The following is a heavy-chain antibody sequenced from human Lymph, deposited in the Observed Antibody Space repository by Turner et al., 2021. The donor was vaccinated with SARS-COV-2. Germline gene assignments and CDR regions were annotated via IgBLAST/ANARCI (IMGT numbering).Heavy chain of an antibody. CDR3: ARGFDY. CDR2: IYYGGST. Sequence: QVQLQESGPGLVKPSDTLSHTCTVTGGSISSYYCSWIRQPPGKGLEWIGYIYYGGSTNYNPSLKSRVTITVDTFKNQFSLRLSSVTDADTAVYYCARGFDYWGQGTLVTVSS. V-gene: IGHV4-59*08. CDR1: GGSISSYY. J-gene: IGHJ4*02.